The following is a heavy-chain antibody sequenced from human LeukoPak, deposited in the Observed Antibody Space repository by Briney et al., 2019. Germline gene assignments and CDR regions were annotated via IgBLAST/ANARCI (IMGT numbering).Heavy chain of an antibody. D-gene: IGHD2-15*01. Sequence: GASVKVSCKASGYTFTGYYMHWVRQAPGQGLEWMGWINPNSGGTNYAQKFQGRVTMTRDTSISTAYMELSRLRSDDTAVYYCAGVTYSRPQSLNWFDPWGQGTLVTVSS. CDR3: AGVTYSRPQSLNWFDP. V-gene: IGHV1-2*02. CDR1: GYTFTGYY. J-gene: IGHJ5*02. CDR2: INPNSGGT.